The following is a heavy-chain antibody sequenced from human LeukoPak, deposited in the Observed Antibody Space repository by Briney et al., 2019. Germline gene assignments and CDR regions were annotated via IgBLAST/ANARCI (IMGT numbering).Heavy chain of an antibody. CDR1: GFTFSSYW. CDR3: ARAGGSSTWYVWYFQH. V-gene: IGHV3-7*01. J-gene: IGHJ1*01. D-gene: IGHD6-13*01. CDR2: IKQDGSEK. Sequence: GGSLRLSCAASGFTFSSYWMSWVRQAPGKGLEWVANIKQDGSEKYYVDSVKGRFTISRDNAKNSLYLQMNSLRAEDTAVYYCARAGGSSTWYVWYFQHWGQGTLVTVSS.